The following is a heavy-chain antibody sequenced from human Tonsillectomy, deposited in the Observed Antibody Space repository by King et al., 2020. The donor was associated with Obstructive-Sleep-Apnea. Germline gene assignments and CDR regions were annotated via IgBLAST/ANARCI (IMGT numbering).Heavy chain of an antibody. CDR2: IYHIGST. J-gene: IGHJ4*02. Sequence: QLQESGPGLVKPSETLSLTCTVSGYSISSGYYWGWIRQPPGKGLEWIGTIYHIGSTYYKPSLKSLVTISRDTSKNQISLKLSSVTAADTAVYYCARDRPSGSYSYWGQGTLVTVSS. CDR3: ARDRPSGSYSY. V-gene: IGHV4-38-2*02. D-gene: IGHD1-26*01. CDR1: GYSISSGYY.